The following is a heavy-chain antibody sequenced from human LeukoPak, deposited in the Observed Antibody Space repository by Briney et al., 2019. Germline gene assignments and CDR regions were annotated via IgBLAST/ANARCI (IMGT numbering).Heavy chain of an antibody. CDR1: GFTFSGSA. D-gene: IGHD3-10*01. J-gene: IGHJ4*02. CDR2: IRSTANGYAT. CDR3: TGNYYGSGSYADFDY. Sequence: GGSLRLSCAASGFTFSGSALHWVRQASGKGLEWVVRIRSTANGYATAYAASVKGRFTISRDDSKNTAYLQMDSLKTEDTAVYYCTGNYYGSGSYADFDYWGQGTLVTVSS. V-gene: IGHV3-73*01.